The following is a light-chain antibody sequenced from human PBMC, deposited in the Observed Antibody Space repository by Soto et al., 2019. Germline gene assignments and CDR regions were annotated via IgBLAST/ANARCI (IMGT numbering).Light chain of an antibody. V-gene: IGKV3-11*01. CDR3: QQRSNWPPEIT. Sequence: EIVLTQSPDTLSLSPGERATLSCRASQSVRSERLAWYQHKRGQAPRLVIFDASSRATGIPERFSGSGSGTDFSLTISSLEPEDFAVYYCQQRSNWPPEITFGQGTRLEI. CDR2: DAS. J-gene: IGKJ5*01. CDR1: QSVRSER.